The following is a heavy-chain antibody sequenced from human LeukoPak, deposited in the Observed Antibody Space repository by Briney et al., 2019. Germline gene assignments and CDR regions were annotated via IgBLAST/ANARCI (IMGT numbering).Heavy chain of an antibody. Sequence: SETLSLTCTVSGGSISSGGYYWSWIRQHPGKGLEWIGYIYYSGSTYYNPSLKSRVTISVDTSKNQFSLKLSSVTAADTAVYYCARFGSSWPRYYFDYWGQGTLVTVSS. CDR2: IYYSGST. D-gene: IGHD6-13*01. J-gene: IGHJ4*02. CDR1: GGSISSGGYY. V-gene: IGHV4-31*03. CDR3: ARFGSSWPRYYFDY.